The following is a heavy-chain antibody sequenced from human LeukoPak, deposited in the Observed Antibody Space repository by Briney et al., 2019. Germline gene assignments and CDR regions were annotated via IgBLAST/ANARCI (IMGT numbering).Heavy chain of an antibody. CDR3: ARMGSYCSGGSCYVWFDP. CDR2: IYYSGST. CDR1: GGSIRSYY. J-gene: IGHJ5*02. V-gene: IGHV4-59*01. Sequence: SETLSLTCTVSGGSIRSYYWSWIRQPPGKRLEWIGYIYYSGSTNYNPSLKSRVTISVDTSKNQFSLKLSSVTAADTAVYYCARMGSYCSGGSCYVWFDPWGQGTLVTVSS. D-gene: IGHD2-15*01.